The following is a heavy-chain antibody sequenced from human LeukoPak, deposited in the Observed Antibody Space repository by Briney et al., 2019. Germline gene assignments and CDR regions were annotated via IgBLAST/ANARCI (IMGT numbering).Heavy chain of an antibody. J-gene: IGHJ4*02. CDR1: GFTLSGYP. CDR3: ARDGGYSWDLDY. D-gene: IGHD5-18*01. Sequence: GGSLRLSCAASGFTLSGYPMNWVRQAPGKGLEWVSYITNTSSTIYYADSVKGRFTIPRDNAKNSLFLQMNSLRVEDTAVYYCARDGGYSWDLDYWGQGTLVTVSS. CDR2: ITNTSSTI. V-gene: IGHV3-48*01.